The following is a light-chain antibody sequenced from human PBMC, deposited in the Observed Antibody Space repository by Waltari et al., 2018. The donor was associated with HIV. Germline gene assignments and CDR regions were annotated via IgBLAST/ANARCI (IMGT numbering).Light chain of an antibody. V-gene: IGLV3-21*02. CDR2: DDT. CDR1: NIGSKS. CDR3: QVWDSTHYHRGV. J-gene: IGLJ3*02. Sequence: SYVLTQPPSVSVAPGQTARITCVGNNIGSKSVQWYQQRPGQAPILVVYDDTERPSGIPGRFSGPTSGNTATLTIGRVEAGDEADYYCQVWDSTHYHRGVFGGGTNLTVL.